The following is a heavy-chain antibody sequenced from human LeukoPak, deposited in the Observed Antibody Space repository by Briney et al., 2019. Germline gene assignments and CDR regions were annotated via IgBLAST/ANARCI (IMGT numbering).Heavy chain of an antibody. V-gene: IGHV3-48*01. CDR3: ARDLGQYYDTSDNWFDP. J-gene: IGHJ5*02. D-gene: IGHD3-22*01. Sequence: GGSLRLSCAASGFTFSSYGMTWVRQAPGKGLEWVSYISSSSSTIYYADSVKGRFTISRDNAKNSLYLQLNSLRAEDTAVYYCARDLGQYYDTSDNWFDPWGQGTLVTVSS. CDR1: GFTFSSYG. CDR2: ISSSSSTI.